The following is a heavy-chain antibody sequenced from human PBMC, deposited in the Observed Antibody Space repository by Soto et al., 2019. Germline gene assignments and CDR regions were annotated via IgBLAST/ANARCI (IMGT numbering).Heavy chain of an antibody. J-gene: IGHJ4*02. CDR2: VYHTGST. CDR1: GGSINTNYW. V-gene: IGHV4-4*02. D-gene: IGHD5-18*01. Sequence: KSSETLSLTCAVSGGSINTNYWWSWVRQPPGKGLEWIGEVYHTGSTNYNPSLKSRVIIIGDMSKNQFSLKLTSVTVADTAVYYCARSPGNNYGNQLEFWGQGILVTVSS. CDR3: ARSPGNNYGNQLEF.